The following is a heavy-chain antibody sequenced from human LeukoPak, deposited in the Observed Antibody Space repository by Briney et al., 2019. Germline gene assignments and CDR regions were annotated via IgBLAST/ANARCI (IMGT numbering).Heavy chain of an antibody. V-gene: IGHV4-59*01. Sequence: SETLSLTCTVSGGTISSYYWSWIRQPPGKGLEWIGYIYYSGSTNYNPSLKSRVTISVDTSKNQFSLKLSSVTAADTAVYYCARGLPSSIRLYFDYWGQGTLVTVSS. J-gene: IGHJ4*02. D-gene: IGHD2-2*01. CDR1: GGTISSYY. CDR2: IYYSGST. CDR3: ARGLPSSIRLYFDY.